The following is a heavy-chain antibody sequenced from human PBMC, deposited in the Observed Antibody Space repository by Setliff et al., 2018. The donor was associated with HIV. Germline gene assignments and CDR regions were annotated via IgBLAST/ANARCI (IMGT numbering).Heavy chain of an antibody. CDR1: GFSFSSYG. V-gene: IGHV3-48*01. D-gene: IGHD3-9*01. J-gene: IGHJ6*03. CDR3: ARGDQTGYYTTYYYYMDV. CDR2: ISSTSSNI. Sequence: LRLSCAASGFSFSSYGMNWVRQAPGKGLEWVSYISSTSSNIYYVDSVEGRFTISRDNADNSLYLQMNSLRAEDSAVYYCARGDQTGYYTTYYYYMDVWGLGTTVTVSS.